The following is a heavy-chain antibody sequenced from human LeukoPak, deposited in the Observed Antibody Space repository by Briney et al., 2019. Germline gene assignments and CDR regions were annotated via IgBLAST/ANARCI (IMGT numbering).Heavy chain of an antibody. CDR3: VPYGSGSYPLDY. D-gene: IGHD3-10*01. V-gene: IGHV1-24*01. J-gene: IGHJ4*02. CDR1: GYTLTELS. CDR2: FDPEDGET. Sequence: GASVKVSCKVSGYTLTELSMHWVRQAPGKGLEWMGGFDPEDGETIYAQKFQGSVTMTEDTSTDTAYMELSSLRSEDTAVYYCVPYGSGSYPLDYWGQGTLVTVSS.